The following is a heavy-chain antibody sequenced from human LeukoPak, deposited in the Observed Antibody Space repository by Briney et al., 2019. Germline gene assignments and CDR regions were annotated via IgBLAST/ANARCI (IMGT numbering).Heavy chain of an antibody. CDR2: IIPIFGTA. D-gene: IGHD2/OR15-2a*01. J-gene: IGHJ6*03. Sequence: SVKVSCKASGGTFSSYAISWVRQAPGQGLEWMGGIIPIFGTANYAQKFQGRVTITTDESTSTAYMELSSLRSEDTAVYYRAREQHSNYYYYMDVWGKGTTVTVSS. CDR3: AREQHSNYYYYMDV. CDR1: GGTFSSYA. V-gene: IGHV1-69*05.